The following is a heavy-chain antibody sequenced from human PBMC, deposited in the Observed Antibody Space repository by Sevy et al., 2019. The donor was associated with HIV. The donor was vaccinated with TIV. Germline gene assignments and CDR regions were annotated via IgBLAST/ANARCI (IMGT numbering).Heavy chain of an antibody. Sequence: GGSLRLSCAASGFTFSMYGMHWVRQAQGKGLEWVALIWYDGSNKYYVDSVKGRFTISRDNSKNTLYLQMNSLRAEDTAVYYCARGRDYGNLDYWGQGTLVTVSS. CDR3: ARGRDYGNLDY. J-gene: IGHJ4*02. V-gene: IGHV3-33*01. D-gene: IGHD4-17*01. CDR2: IWYDGSNK. CDR1: GFTFSMYG.